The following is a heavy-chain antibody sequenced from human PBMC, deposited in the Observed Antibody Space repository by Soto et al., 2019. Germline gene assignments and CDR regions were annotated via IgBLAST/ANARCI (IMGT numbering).Heavy chain of an antibody. Sequence: GGSLRLSCAASGFTFSSYWMSWVRQAPGKGLEWVANIKQDGSEKYYMDSVKGRFTISRDNAKNSLYLQMNSLRAEDTAVFFCVRSTYSYGWIYDYWGQGXLVTVSS. CDR2: IKQDGSEK. J-gene: IGHJ4*01. CDR1: GFTFSSYW. CDR3: VRSTYSYGWIYDY. D-gene: IGHD3-16*01. V-gene: IGHV3-7*01.